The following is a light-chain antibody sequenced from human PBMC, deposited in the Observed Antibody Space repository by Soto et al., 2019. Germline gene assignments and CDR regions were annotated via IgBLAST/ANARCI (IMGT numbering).Light chain of an antibody. V-gene: IGLV2-14*01. J-gene: IGLJ2*01. Sequence: QSVLTQPASVSGSPGQSITIFCSGTSSDIGGYNYVSWYQHHPGKAPKLIIYEVSYRHSGVSNRFSGSKSGNTASLTISGLQAKEEADSWGSSYTTPNALQVVFGGGTKVTAL. CDR2: EVS. CDR3: SSYTTPNALQVV. CDR1: SSDIGGYNY.